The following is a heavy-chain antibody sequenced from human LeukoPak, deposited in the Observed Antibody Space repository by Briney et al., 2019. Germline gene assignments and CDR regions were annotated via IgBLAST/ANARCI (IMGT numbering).Heavy chain of an antibody. CDR1: GFTFSNYL. Sequence: VGCLRLSCAASGFTFSNYLITWVRQAPGKGLEWVDNIKQDGSDKYYVDSVKGRFTISRDNAQNSLHLQMNSLRAEDTAVYYCAILRGGNYWGQGTLVTVSS. CDR3: AILRGGNY. CDR2: IKQDGSDK. D-gene: IGHD3-10*01. V-gene: IGHV3-7*02. J-gene: IGHJ4*02.